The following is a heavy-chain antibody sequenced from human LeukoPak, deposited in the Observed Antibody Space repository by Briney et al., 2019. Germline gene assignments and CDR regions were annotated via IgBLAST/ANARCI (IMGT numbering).Heavy chain of an antibody. J-gene: IGHJ4*02. Sequence: SETLSLTRTVSGGSISSNYCSWIRQPPGKGLEWIGYIYDRGSTNYNPSLKSRVTISVDTSKNQYSLRLSSVTAADTAVYYCARGNSDYILDYWGQGTLVTVSS. CDR2: IYDRGST. V-gene: IGHV4-59*01. CDR3: ARGNSDYILDY. CDR1: GGSISSNY. D-gene: IGHD4-11*01.